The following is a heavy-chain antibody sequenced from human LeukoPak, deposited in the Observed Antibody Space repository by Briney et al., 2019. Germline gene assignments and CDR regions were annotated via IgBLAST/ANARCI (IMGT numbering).Heavy chain of an antibody. CDR2: ISSASGSI. Sequence: GGSLRLSCAASGFTFSSYSMNWVRQAPGKGLEWVSYISSASGSIYYADSVKGRFTISRDNAKNSLFLQMNSLRAEDTAVYYCARGDRLDHWGQGTLVTVSS. CDR3: ARGDRLDH. V-gene: IGHV3-48*04. J-gene: IGHJ5*02. CDR1: GFTFSSYS. D-gene: IGHD2-15*01.